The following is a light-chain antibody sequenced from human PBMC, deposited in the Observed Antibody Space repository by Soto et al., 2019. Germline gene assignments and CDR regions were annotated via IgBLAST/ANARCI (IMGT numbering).Light chain of an antibody. CDR2: GAS. V-gene: IGKV3-20*01. J-gene: IGKJ5*01. CDR1: QSVTSSS. Sequence: EIVLTQFPGTLSLSPGERATLSCRASQSVTSSSLAWYQQKVGRAPRVLIYGASNRAAGIPDRFSGSGSGTDSLPTSTGLEDEDVAVYYCQQYGNSPRTFGQGTRLEIK. CDR3: QQYGNSPRT.